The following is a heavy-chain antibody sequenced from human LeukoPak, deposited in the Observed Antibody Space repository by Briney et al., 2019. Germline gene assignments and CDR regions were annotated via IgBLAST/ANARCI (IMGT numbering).Heavy chain of an antibody. D-gene: IGHD1-26*01. CDR1: GGSISSYY. V-gene: IGHV4-59*01. J-gene: IGHJ6*02. Sequence: SETLSLTCTVSGGSISSYYWSWIRQPPGKGLEWIGFIYYSGSTNYNPSLKSRVTISVDTSKNQFSLKLSSVTVADTAVYYCARVGGTSFYYYGMDVWGQGTTVTVSS. CDR2: IYYSGST. CDR3: ARVGGTSFYYYGMDV.